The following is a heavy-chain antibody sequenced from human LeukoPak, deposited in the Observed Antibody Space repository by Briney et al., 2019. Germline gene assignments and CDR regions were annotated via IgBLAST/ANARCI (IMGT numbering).Heavy chain of an antibody. CDR2: IIPIFGTA. CDR1: GGTFSSYA. CDR3: AREEVSQRHCSGGSCAEYYFDY. Sequence: GASVKVSCKASGGTFSSYAISWVRQAPGQGLEWMGGIIPIFGTANYAQKFQGRVTITADESTSTAYMELSSLRSEDTAVYYCAREEVSQRHCSGGSCAEYYFDYWGQGTLVTVSS. J-gene: IGHJ4*02. V-gene: IGHV1-69*13. D-gene: IGHD2-15*01.